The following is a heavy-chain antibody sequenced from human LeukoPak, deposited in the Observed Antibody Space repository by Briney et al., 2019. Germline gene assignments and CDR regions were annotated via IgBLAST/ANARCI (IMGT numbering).Heavy chain of an antibody. CDR2: TYYRSRWYS. V-gene: IGHV6-1*01. J-gene: IGHJ2*01. CDR3: ARTKEHLDL. D-gene: IGHD2-8*01. CDR1: GDSFSSTNAA. Sequence: SQTLSLTCAISGDSFSSTNAAWNWIRQSPSRGLEWLGRTYYRSRWYSEYARSVKSRITIDPDTSKNQFSLQLNSVTPEDAAVYYCARTKEHLDLWGRGTLVTVSS.